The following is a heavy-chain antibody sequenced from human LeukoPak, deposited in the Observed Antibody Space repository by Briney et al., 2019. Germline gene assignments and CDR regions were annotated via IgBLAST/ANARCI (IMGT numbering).Heavy chain of an antibody. D-gene: IGHD7-27*01. J-gene: IGHJ4*02. CDR2: INGDGSST. V-gene: IGHV3-74*01. CDR3: ARAPTNWVYFDS. CDR1: EFTFSGYW. Sequence: GGSLRLSCAASEFTFSGYWMHWVRQTPGKGLVWVSRINGDGSSTTYADYADSVKGRFTISRDNAENTLYLQMNSLRAEDTAVYYCARAPTNWVYFDSWGQGTLVTVSS.